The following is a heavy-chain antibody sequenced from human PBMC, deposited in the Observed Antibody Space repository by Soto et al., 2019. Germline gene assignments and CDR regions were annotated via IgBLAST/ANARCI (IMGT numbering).Heavy chain of an antibody. V-gene: IGHV4-31*03. D-gene: IGHD3-9*01. CDR3: ARDSAVLRYSRGWFYP. J-gene: IGHJ5*02. Sequence: SETLSLTCTVSGGSISSCGYYWSWIRQHPGKGLEWIGYIYYSGSTYYDPSLKSRVTISVDTSKNQFSLKLSSVTAADTAVYYCARDSAVLRYSRGWFYPWGQGTLVTVSS. CDR2: IYYSGST. CDR1: GGSISSCGYY.